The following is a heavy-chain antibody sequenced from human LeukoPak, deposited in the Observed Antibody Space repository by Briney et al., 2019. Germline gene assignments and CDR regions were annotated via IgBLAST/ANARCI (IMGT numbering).Heavy chain of an antibody. D-gene: IGHD5-12*01. V-gene: IGHV4-61*02. J-gene: IGHJ4*02. CDR2: IYTSGST. Sequence: SETLSLTCTVSGGSISSGSYYWSWIRQPAGKGLEWIGRIYTSGSTNYNPSLKSRVTISVDTSKNQFSLKLSSVTAADTAVYYCARDYSGYAAFDYWGQGTLVTVSS. CDR1: GGSISSGSYY. CDR3: ARDYSGYAAFDY.